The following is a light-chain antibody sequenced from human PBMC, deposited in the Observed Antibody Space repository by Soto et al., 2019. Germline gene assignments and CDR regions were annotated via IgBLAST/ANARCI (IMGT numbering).Light chain of an antibody. J-gene: IGLJ2*01. CDR3: CSYAGSSTPHVV. CDR1: SSDVGSYNL. CDR2: VGS. Sequence: QSALTQPASVSGSPGQSIAISCTGTSSDVGSYNLVSWYQQHPGKAPKLMIYVGSKRPSGVSNRFSGSKSGNTASLTISGLQAEDEADYYCCSYAGSSTPHVVFGGGTKLTVL. V-gene: IGLV2-23*01.